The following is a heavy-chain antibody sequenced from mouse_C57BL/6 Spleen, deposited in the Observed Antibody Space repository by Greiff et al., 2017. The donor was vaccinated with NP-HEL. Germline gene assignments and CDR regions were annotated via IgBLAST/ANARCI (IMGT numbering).Heavy chain of an antibody. Sequence: VQLQQPGAELVMPGASVKLSCKASGYTFTSYWMHWVKQRPGQGLEWIGEIDPSDSYTNYNQKFKGKSTLTVDKSSSTAYMQLSSLTSEDSAVYYCAKETLRYQRGYYFDYWGQGTTLTVSS. CDR1: GYTFTSYW. CDR3: AKETLRYQRGYYFDY. CDR2: IDPSDSYT. V-gene: IGHV1-69*01. D-gene: IGHD1-1*01. J-gene: IGHJ2*01.